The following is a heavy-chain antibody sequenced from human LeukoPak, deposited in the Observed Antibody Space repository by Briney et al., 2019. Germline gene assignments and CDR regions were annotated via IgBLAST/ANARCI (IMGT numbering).Heavy chain of an antibody. Sequence: GGSLRLSCAASGFTVNTNYMTWVRQAPGKGLEWVSVLYGDGRTFYADPVKGRFAISRDNSKNTLYLQMNSLSTGDTALYYCAKDLWVGGNYHFDSWGQGTQVTVSS. CDR3: AKDLWVGGNYHFDS. CDR2: LYGDGRT. J-gene: IGHJ4*02. CDR1: GFTVNTNY. D-gene: IGHD4-4*01. V-gene: IGHV3-66*01.